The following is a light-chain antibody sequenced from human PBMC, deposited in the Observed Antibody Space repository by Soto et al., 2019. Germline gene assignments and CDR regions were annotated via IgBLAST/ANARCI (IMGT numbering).Light chain of an antibody. V-gene: IGKV3-15*01. CDR1: QSISIN. Sequence: EIVLTQSPGTLSVSPGDRVTLSCRASQSISINLAWYQHNPGQAPRLLMQTASSRATGVPARFSGSGLGTEFTLTISSLQSEDFAVYYCQQYNNWPLTFGQGTKVDIK. J-gene: IGKJ1*01. CDR2: TAS. CDR3: QQYNNWPLT.